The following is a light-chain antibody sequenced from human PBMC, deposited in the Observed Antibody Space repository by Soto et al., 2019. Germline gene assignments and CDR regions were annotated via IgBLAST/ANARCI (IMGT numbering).Light chain of an antibody. CDR2: STN. Sequence: QTVVTQEPSFSVSPGGTVTLTCGSSSGSVSTSYYPSWYQQTPGQAPRTLIYSTNTRSSGVPDRFSGSILGNKAALTITGAQADDESDYYCVLYMGSGIGVFGTGTKVTVL. CDR1: SGSVSTSYY. CDR3: VLYMGSGIGV. J-gene: IGLJ1*01. V-gene: IGLV8-61*01.